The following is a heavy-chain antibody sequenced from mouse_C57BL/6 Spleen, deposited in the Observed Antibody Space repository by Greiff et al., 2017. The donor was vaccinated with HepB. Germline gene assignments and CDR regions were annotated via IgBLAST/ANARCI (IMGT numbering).Heavy chain of an antibody. CDR2: IYPGDGDT. Sequence: VQLQQSGPELVKPGASVKISCKASGYAFSSSWMNWVKQRPGKGLEWIGRIYPGDGDTNYNGKFKGKATLTEDKSSSTAYMQLSSLTSEDSAVYFCARSDYGNYYAMDYWGQGTSVTVSS. J-gene: IGHJ4*01. CDR1: GYAFSSSW. V-gene: IGHV1-82*01. CDR3: ARSDYGNYYAMDY. D-gene: IGHD2-1*01.